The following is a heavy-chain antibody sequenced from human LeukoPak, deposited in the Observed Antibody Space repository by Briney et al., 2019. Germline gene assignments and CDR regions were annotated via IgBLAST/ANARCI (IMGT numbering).Heavy chain of an antibody. D-gene: IGHD6-13*01. CDR3: AKDRASSSWSRDAFDI. J-gene: IGHJ3*02. CDR1: GGTFSNYA. Sequence: SVKVSCKASGGTFSNYAISWVRQAPGQGLEWMGGIIPIFGTANYAQKFQGRVTITTDESTSTVHMEVSSVRFEDTAVYYRAKDRASSSWSRDAFDIWGQGTVVTVSS. V-gene: IGHV1-69*05. CDR2: IIPIFGTA.